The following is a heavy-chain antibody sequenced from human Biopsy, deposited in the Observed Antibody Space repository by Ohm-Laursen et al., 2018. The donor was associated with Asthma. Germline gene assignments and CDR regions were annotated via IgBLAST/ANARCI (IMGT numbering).Heavy chain of an antibody. CDR3: ARFDPGTDASGSYSGGALDP. D-gene: IGHD3-10*01. CDR2: FFHTGST. Sequence: PGTLSLTCTVSGGSINSSTWWSWVRQPPGKGLEWIGEFFHTGSTNYSPSLKSRVTISVDKSKNQFSLKLTSVTATDTAVYYCARFDPGTDASGSYSGGALDPWGQGTLVTVSS. V-gene: IGHV4-4*03. CDR1: GGSINSSTW. J-gene: IGHJ5*02.